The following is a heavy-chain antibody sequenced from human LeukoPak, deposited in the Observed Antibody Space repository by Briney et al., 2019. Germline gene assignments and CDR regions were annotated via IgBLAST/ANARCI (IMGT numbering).Heavy chain of an antibody. CDR3: ARSTRSTRHAYDI. Sequence: PGGSLRLSCAASGFSFNTFYLTWVRQAPGKGLQWVANVNQDGSEKYYVDSVKGRFIISRDNARNSLYLQMNSLRVEDTAVYHCARSTRSTRHAYDIWGQGTMVTVSS. V-gene: IGHV3-7*01. CDR2: VNQDGSEK. CDR1: GFSFNTFY. J-gene: IGHJ3*02.